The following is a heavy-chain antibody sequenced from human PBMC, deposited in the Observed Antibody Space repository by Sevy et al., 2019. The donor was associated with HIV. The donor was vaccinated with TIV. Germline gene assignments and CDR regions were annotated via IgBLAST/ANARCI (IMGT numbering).Heavy chain of an antibody. Sequence: GGCLRLSCAASGFTFSTYDMHWVRQVAGEGLEWFSGIGTLLDTYYAASVKGRFIISRDNAKNSLFLQMNSLRAGDTAIYNCASACTAASYKSGPIDAFDVWGQGTVVTVSS. V-gene: IGHV3-13*01. CDR2: IGTLLDT. D-gene: IGHD6-13*01. CDR3: ASACTAASYKSGPIDAFDV. CDR1: GFTFSTYD. J-gene: IGHJ3*01.